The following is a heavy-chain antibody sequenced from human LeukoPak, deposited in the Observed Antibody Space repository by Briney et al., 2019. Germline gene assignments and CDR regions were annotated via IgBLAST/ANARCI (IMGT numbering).Heavy chain of an antibody. CDR2: ISSSGSTI. J-gene: IGHJ6*04. Sequence: GGSLRLSCAASGFTFSSYEMNGVRQSPGKGLEWVSYISSSGSTIYYADSVKGRFTISRDNAKNSLYLQMNSLRAEDTAVYYCAELGITMIGGVXXKGTTVTIXS. CDR1: GFTFSSYE. CDR3: AELGITMIGGV. D-gene: IGHD3-10*02. V-gene: IGHV3-48*03.